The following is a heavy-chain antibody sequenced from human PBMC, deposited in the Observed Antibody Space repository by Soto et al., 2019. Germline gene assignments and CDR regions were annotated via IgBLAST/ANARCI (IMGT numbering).Heavy chain of an antibody. CDR2: ISAYNGNT. V-gene: IGHV1-18*04. CDR1: GYTFTSYG. D-gene: IGHD2-15*01. J-gene: IGHJ6*02. Sequence: QVQLVQSGAEVKKPGASVKVSCKASGYTFTSYGISWVRQAPGQGLEWMGWISAYNGNTNYAQKLQGRVTMTTDTSTSTAYMELRSLRSDDTAVYYCARWVVVAATQIHYYYYGMDVWGQGTTVTVSS. CDR3: ARWVVVAATQIHYYYYGMDV.